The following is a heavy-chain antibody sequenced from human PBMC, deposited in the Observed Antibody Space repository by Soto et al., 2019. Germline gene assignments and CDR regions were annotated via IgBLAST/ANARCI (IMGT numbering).Heavy chain of an antibody. CDR1: GFTVNGKKY. D-gene: IGHD1-1*01. CDR3: ATWHLQEHAYDI. Sequence: DVQLVASGGGLIQPGESLRLSCAAFGFTVNGKKYVAWVRQAPGKGLEWVSALYDLDGTYYADSVKGRFTTSSDSSRTTVYLQMNSLRPDDTAVYSCATWHLQEHAYDIWGQGTMVTVSS. V-gene: IGHV3-53*01. CDR2: LYDLDGT. J-gene: IGHJ3*02.